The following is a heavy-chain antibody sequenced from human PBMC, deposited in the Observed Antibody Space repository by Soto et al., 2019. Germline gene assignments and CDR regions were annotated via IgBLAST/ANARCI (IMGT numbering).Heavy chain of an antibody. J-gene: IGHJ6*02. CDR2: IDYSGST. CDR3: GRESSSPGGMEL. Sequence: PSDTLSLTCTVSGGSISSYYWSWIRQPPGKGLEWIGYIDYSGSTNYNPSLKSRVTISVDTSKNQFSLKLSSVTAADTAVYYCGRESSSPGGMELWGQGTTGTVSS. D-gene: IGHD6-6*01. V-gene: IGHV4-59*01. CDR1: GGSISSYY.